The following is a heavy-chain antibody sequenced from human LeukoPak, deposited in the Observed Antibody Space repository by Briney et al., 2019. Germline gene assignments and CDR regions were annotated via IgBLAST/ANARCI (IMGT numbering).Heavy chain of an antibody. D-gene: IGHD5-18*01. CDR2: IYSSGRT. CDR3: ARDYSYPDY. Sequence: SETLSLTCSVSGASISAYHWSWIQQPAGKGLEWIGRIYSSGRTNYIPSLKSRLTMSVDTSKNQFSLKLNSVTAADTAVYYCARDYSYPDYWGQGTLVTVSS. CDR1: GASISAYH. J-gene: IGHJ4*02. V-gene: IGHV4-4*07.